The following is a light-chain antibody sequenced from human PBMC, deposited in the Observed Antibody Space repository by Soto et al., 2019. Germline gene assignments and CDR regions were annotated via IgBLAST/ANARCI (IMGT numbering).Light chain of an antibody. CDR1: QSVLYSSNNENY. V-gene: IGKV4-1*01. J-gene: IGKJ1*01. Sequence: DIVMTQSPDSLAVSLGERATINCKSSQSVLYSSNNENYLAWYQQKPGQPPKLLIYWASTRESGVPDRFSGSGSGTDFTLTISSLQAEDVAVYYCQQYYRTPWTFGQGTKVAIK. CDR3: QQYYRTPWT. CDR2: WAS.